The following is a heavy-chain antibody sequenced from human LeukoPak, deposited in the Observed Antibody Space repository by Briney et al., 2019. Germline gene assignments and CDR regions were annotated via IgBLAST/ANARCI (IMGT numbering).Heavy chain of an antibody. J-gene: IGHJ3*02. CDR3: VRAPPGRCSDGFCYSDTLDI. Sequence: GGSLRLSCAASGFTFSTYWMHWVRQAPGKGLVWVSRINSDGSRTTYADSVKGRFTISRDNAKNTLYLQMNSLRTEDTAVYYCVRAPPGRCSDGFCYSDTLDIWGRGTKVTVSS. V-gene: IGHV3-74*01. D-gene: IGHD2-15*01. CDR1: GFTFSTYW. CDR2: INSDGSRT.